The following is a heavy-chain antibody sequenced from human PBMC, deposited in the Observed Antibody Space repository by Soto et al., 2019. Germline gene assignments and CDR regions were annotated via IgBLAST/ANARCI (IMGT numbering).Heavy chain of an antibody. CDR1: GFTFSSYG. CDR3: AKDRSSSWSLDY. V-gene: IGHV3-30*18. CDR2: IAYDGSNK. J-gene: IGHJ4*02. Sequence: GGSLRLSCAASGFTFSSYGMHWVRQAPGKGLEWVAVIAYDGSNKYYADSVKGRFTISRDNSKNTLYLQMNSLRAEDTAVYYCAKDRSSSWSLDYWGQGTLVTVSS. D-gene: IGHD6-13*01.